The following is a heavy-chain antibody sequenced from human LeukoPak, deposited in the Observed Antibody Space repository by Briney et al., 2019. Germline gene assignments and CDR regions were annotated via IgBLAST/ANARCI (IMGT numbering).Heavy chain of an antibody. Sequence: GGSLRLSCAPSGCSFRTYAMSWVRQAPGKGLEWVAAISGSGGSTFYADSVKGRFTVSRDNTKNALNLQMISLRAEDTAVYYCAKDIGSITMVRGVQFYFDSWGQGTLVTVSS. J-gene: IGHJ4*02. CDR3: AKDIGSITMVRGVQFYFDS. CDR2: ISGSGGST. CDR1: GCSFRTYA. D-gene: IGHD3-10*01. V-gene: IGHV3-23*01.